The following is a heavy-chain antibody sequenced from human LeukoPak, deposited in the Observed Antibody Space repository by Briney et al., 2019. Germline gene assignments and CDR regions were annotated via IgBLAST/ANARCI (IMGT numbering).Heavy chain of an antibody. CDR1: GFTFSSYA. J-gene: IGHJ4*02. CDR2: ISGSGGST. V-gene: IGHV3-23*01. Sequence: GGSLRLSCAASGFTFSSYAMSRVRQAPGKGLEWVSAISGSGGSTYYADSVKGRFTISRDNSKNTLYLQMNSLRAEDTAVYYCAKVSGYGVAGTGFDYWGQGTLVTVSS. D-gene: IGHD6-19*01. CDR3: AKVSGYGVAGTGFDY.